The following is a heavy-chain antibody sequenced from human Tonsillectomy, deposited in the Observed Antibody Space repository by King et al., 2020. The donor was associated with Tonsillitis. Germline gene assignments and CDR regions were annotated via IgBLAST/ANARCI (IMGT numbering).Heavy chain of an antibody. CDR1: GFTFSSYA. Sequence: VQLVESGGGLVQPGGSLRLSCSASGFTFSSYAMHWVRQAPGKGLEYVSAISSNGGSTYYADSVKGRFTISRDNSKNTLYLQMSSLRAEDTAVYYCVKSPGSGYDWMFLSGGNYWGQGTLVTVSS. V-gene: IGHV3-64D*06. CDR2: ISSNGGST. CDR3: VKSPGSGYDWMFLSGGNY. J-gene: IGHJ4*02. D-gene: IGHD5-12*01.